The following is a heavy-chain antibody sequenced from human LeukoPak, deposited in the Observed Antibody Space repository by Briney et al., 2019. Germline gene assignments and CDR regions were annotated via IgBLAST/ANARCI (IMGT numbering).Heavy chain of an antibody. CDR1: GGSISSYY. V-gene: IGHV4-59*01. CDR3: ARGVGSGSYMRSDYFDY. Sequence: SETLSLTCTVSGGSISSYYWSWIRQPPGKGLEWIGDIYYSGSTNYNPSLKSRVTISVDTSKNQFSLKLSSVTAADTAVYYCARGVGSGSYMRSDYFDYWGQGTLVTVSS. CDR2: IYYSGST. J-gene: IGHJ4*02. D-gene: IGHD1-26*01.